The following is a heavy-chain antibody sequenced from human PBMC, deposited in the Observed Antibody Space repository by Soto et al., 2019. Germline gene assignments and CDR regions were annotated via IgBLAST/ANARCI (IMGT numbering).Heavy chain of an antibody. CDR3: ARDRARALHFDS. J-gene: IGHJ4*02. CDR2: VYYSGST. CDR1: GGSISNNY. Sequence: SETLSLTCTVSGGSISNNYWSWIRQPPGEGLEWIGYVYYSGSTNYNPSLKSRVTISVDTSRNQFSLTLSSVTAADTAIYYCARDRARALHFDSWGQGTLVTVSS. D-gene: IGHD1-26*01. V-gene: IGHV4-59*01.